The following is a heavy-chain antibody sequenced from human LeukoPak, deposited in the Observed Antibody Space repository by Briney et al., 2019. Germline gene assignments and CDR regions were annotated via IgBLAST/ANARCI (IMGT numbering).Heavy chain of an antibody. CDR2: IKQDGSEK. D-gene: IGHD2-8*01. CDR1: GFTLSNYW. V-gene: IGHV3-7*01. CDR3: ARDLVMVFASDH. J-gene: IGHJ5*02. Sequence: PGGSLTLSCAASGFTLSNYWMSWVRQAPGKWLEGVANIKQDGSEKYYVDSVNGRFTISRDNAQNSLFLQMNSLRVEDTAVDYCARDLVMVFASDHWGQGTLVTVTS.